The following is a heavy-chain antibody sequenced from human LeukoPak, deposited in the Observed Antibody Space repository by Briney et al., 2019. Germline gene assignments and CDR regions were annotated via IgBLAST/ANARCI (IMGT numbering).Heavy chain of an antibody. V-gene: IGHV4-34*01. D-gene: IGHD2-2*01. CDR2: INHSGST. CDR1: GGSFSGYY. Sequence: SETLSLTCAVYGGSFSGYYWSWIRQPPGKGLEWIGEINHSGSTNYNPSLKSRVTISVDTSKNQFSLKLSSVTAADTAVYYCARVSFYCSSTSCSGAYGMDVWGQGTTVTVSS. J-gene: IGHJ6*02. CDR3: ARVSFYCSSTSCSGAYGMDV.